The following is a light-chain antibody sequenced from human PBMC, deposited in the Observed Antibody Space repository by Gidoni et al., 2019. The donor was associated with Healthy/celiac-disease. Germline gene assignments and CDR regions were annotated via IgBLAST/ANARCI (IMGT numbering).Light chain of an antibody. J-gene: IGLJ2*01. CDR3: CSYAGTL. CDR2: EGS. Sequence: QSALTQPASVSGSPGQSITLSCTGTSSDVGSYNLVSWYQQHPGKAPKLMIYEGSKRPSGVSTRFSCSKSGNTASLTISGLQAEDEADYYCCSYAGTLFGGGTKLTVL. CDR1: SSDVGSYNL. V-gene: IGLV2-23*01.